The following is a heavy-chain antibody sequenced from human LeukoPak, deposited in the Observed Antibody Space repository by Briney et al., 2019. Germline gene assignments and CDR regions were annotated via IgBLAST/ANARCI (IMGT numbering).Heavy chain of an antibody. CDR3: AKDCVLYSSSPIDY. D-gene: IGHD3-22*01. Sequence: QPGGSLRLSCAASGFTFTNYAMNWVRQAPGKGLEWVSSISTGGERTYYAGSMKGRFTISRDNSKNTLYLQIHSLRAEDTAIYYCAKDCVLYSSSPIDYWGQGTLVTVSS. CDR2: ISTGGERT. CDR1: GFTFTNYA. J-gene: IGHJ4*02. V-gene: IGHV3-23*01.